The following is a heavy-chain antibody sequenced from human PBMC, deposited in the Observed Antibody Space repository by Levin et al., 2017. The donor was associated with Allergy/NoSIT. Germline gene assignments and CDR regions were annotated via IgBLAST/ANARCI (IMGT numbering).Heavy chain of an antibody. CDR1: GGSFSGYY. CDR2: INHSGST. D-gene: IGHD2/OR15-2a*01. CDR3: ARGGSLHASSRGDYFPCDY. Sequence: AGGSLRLSCAVYGGSFSGYYWSWIRQPPGKGLEWIGEINHSGSTNYNPSLKSRVTKSVDTSKNQFSLKLSSVTAADTAVYYCARGGSLHASSRGDYFPCDYWGQGTLVTVSS. J-gene: IGHJ4*02. V-gene: IGHV4-34*01.